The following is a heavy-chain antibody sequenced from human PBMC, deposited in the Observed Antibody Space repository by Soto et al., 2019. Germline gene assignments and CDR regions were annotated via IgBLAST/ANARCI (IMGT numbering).Heavy chain of an antibody. CDR1: GGSFSGYY. CDR3: AEGVVPSY. CDR2: INHSGST. Sequence: QVQLQQWGAGLLKPSETLSRTCAVYGGSFSGYYWSWIRQPPGKGLEWIGEINHSGSTNYNPSLKSRVTISVDTSKNQFSLQLSSVTAADTAVYYCAEGVVPSYWGQGTLVTVSS. D-gene: IGHD2-8*01. V-gene: IGHV4-34*01. J-gene: IGHJ4*02.